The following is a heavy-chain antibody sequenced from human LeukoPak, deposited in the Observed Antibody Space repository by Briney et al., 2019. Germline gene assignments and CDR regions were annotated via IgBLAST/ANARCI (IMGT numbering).Heavy chain of an antibody. CDR1: GGTFSSYA. CDR3: ARGTSMTTVTERFDP. D-gene: IGHD4-17*01. Sequence: SVKVSCKASGGTFSSYAISWVRQAPGQGLEWMGRIIPILGIANYAQKFQGRVTITADKSTSTAYMELSSLRSEDTAVYYCARGTSMTTVTERFDPWGQGTPVTVSS. J-gene: IGHJ5*02. V-gene: IGHV1-69*04. CDR2: IIPILGIA.